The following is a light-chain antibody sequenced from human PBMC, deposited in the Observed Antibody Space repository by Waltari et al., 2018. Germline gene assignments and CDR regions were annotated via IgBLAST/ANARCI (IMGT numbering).Light chain of an antibody. CDR3: QQYESYPLT. CDR2: KAS. V-gene: IGKV1-5*03. Sequence: DIQMTQFPSTVSASVGDRVTITCRASQSLKSWLAWYQQKPGKAPKLLINKASDLESGVTSRFSGSGFGTEFTLTISSLQPDDFATYYCQQYESYPLTFGGGTKVDIK. J-gene: IGKJ4*01. CDR1: QSLKSW.